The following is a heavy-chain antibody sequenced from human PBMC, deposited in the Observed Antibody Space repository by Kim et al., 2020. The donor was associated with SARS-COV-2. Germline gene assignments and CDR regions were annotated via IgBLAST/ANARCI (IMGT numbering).Heavy chain of an antibody. D-gene: IGHD3-22*01. Sequence: TNYNPSLKSRVTISVDTSQNQFSLKLSSVTAADTAVYYCARSSGYLDPFDIWGQGTMVTVSS. J-gene: IGHJ3*02. CDR3: ARSSGYLDPFDI. CDR2: T. V-gene: IGHV4-4*09.